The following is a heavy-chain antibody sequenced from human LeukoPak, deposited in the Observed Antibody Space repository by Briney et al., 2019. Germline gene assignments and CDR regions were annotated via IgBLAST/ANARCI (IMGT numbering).Heavy chain of an antibody. J-gene: IGHJ3*02. CDR1: AFTFSDYY. D-gene: IGHD2-15*01. CDR2: ISSSGSTI. Sequence: GGSLRLSCAASAFTFSDYYMSWIRQAPGKGLEGFSYISSSGSTIYYADSVKGRFTISRDNSKTTLFLQMNSLTAEDTAIYSCARPRLEYCSGGSCFDAFDIWGQGTRVTVSS. CDR3: ARPRLEYCSGGSCFDAFDI. V-gene: IGHV3-11*01.